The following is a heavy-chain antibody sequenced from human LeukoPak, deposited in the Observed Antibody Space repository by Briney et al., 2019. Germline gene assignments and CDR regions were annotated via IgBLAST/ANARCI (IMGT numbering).Heavy chain of an antibody. V-gene: IGHV3-48*04. D-gene: IGHD1-26*01. CDR3: ARVGAPGY. J-gene: IGHJ4*02. Sequence: GGSLRLSCAASGFTFSSYSMNWVRQAPGKGLEWVSYISSSSTIYYADSVKGRFTISRDNAKNSLYLQMNSLRAEDTAVYYCARVGAPGYWGQGTLVTVSS. CDR2: ISSSSTI. CDR1: GFTFSSYS.